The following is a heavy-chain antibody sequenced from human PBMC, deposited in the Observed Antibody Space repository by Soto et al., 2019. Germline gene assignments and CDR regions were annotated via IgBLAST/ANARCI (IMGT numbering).Heavy chain of an antibody. Sequence: QITLTESGPTLVKPTQTLTLTCAFSGFSLTTSGVGVAWIRQPPGKALECLGIIYWDDDKRYSPSLRSRLTITKDTSKNQVVLTVTYMDPVDTGTYYCVHTIRGRLVYWGQGALVTVSS. CDR1: GFSLTTSGVG. V-gene: IGHV2-5*02. CDR2: IYWDDDK. D-gene: IGHD5-12*01. J-gene: IGHJ4*02. CDR3: VHTIRGRLVY.